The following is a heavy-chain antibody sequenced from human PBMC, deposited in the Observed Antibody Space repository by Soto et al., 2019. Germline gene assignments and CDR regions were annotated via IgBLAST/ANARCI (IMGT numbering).Heavy chain of an antibody. V-gene: IGHV1-18*01. Sequence: ASVKVSCKASGYTFTSYGISWVRQTPGQGLEWMGWISAYNGNTNYAQKLQGRVTMTTDTSTSTAYMELRSLRSDDTAVYYCASVREDIVVDPGARHYELRVLGVWGQGTTVTVSS. D-gene: IGHD2-15*01. CDR3: ASVREDIVVDPGARHYELRVLGV. J-gene: IGHJ6*02. CDR1: GYTFTSYG. CDR2: ISAYNGNT.